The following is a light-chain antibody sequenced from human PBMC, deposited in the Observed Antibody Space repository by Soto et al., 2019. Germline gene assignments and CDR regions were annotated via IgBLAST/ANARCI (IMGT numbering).Light chain of an antibody. J-gene: IGKJ1*01. CDR3: QQSYSTPT. V-gene: IGKV3-15*01. CDR1: QSVSSN. Sequence: EIVMTQSPATLSVSPGARATLSCRASQSVSSNLAWYQQKPGQAPRLLIYGASTRATGIPARFSGSGSGTDFTLTISSLQPEDFATYYCQQSYSTPTFGQGTKVDIK. CDR2: GAS.